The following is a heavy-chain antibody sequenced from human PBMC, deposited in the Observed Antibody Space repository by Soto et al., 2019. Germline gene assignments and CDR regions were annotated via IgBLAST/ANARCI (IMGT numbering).Heavy chain of an antibody. Sequence: GGSMELSCASSGVTFSRFELHCVRQAPGKGLEWISYISSSGSTAYYASSVEGRFTISRDNANNSVYLQMDSLRAEDTALYYCTRAAWFPYLSFYWGQGALVTVSS. D-gene: IGHD3-10*01. CDR2: ISSSGSTA. CDR3: TRAAWFPYLSFY. V-gene: IGHV3-48*03. J-gene: IGHJ4*02. CDR1: GVTFSRFE.